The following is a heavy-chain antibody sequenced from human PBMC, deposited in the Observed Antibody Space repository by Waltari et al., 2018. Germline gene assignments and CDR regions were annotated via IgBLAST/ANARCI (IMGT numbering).Heavy chain of an antibody. V-gene: IGHV4-34*01. J-gene: IGHJ2*01. CDR1: GGSFRGNY. CDR3: ARGPTFLRYFDV. CDR2: SHHSGAT. Sequence: QVQIHQRGAGLLTPSETLSLTRPVPGGSFRGNYLAWIRQPPGKGLEWIGDSHHSGATNFNPSLKSRITMSMDTSTDQFSLNLTSVVAADTAVYYCARGPTFLRYFDVWGPGTLVTVSS.